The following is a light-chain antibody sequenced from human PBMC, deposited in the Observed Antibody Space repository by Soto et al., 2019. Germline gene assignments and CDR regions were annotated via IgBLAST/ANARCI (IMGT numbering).Light chain of an antibody. CDR1: QSVGSN. CDR2: GAS. CDR3: QQYSNWPLLS. Sequence: EVVLTQSPATLSVSPGAGATLSCRASQSVGSNLAWYQQKPGQTPRVLIYGASTRAIGIPARFSGSGFGTEFTLTISSLQSEDFVVYYCQQYSNWPLLSFSGGTKVEIK. J-gene: IGKJ4*01. V-gene: IGKV3-15*01.